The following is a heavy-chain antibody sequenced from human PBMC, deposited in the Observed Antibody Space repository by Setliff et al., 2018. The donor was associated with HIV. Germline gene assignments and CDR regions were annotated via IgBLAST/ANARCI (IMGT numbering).Heavy chain of an antibody. CDR3: AATKMLYHFEF. Sequence: ASVKVSCKTSGYTFTEYTLHWVRQAPGQGPEWMGWINPGNGNTKYSQKFKNRVTISRDISANLAFMELTSLRFDDTALYFCAATKMLYHFEFWGTGTQVTVSS. D-gene: IGHD2-8*01. CDR1: GYTFTEYT. CDR2: INPGNGNT. J-gene: IGHJ4*02. V-gene: IGHV1-3*01.